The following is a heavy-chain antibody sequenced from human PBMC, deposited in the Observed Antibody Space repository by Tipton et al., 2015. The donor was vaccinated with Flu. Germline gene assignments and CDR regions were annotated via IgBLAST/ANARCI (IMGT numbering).Heavy chain of an antibody. J-gene: IGHJ4*02. CDR2: IYFSGST. Sequence: TLSLTCSVSGGSISGHYWNWIRQPPGKGLEWIGYIYFSGSTEYNPSLRSRVTISLDTSKKHFSLSLSSVIAADTAMYYCARGSYGELLYFDYWGQGTLGIVSS. V-gene: IGHV4-59*11. D-gene: IGHD1-26*01. CDR1: GGSISGHY. CDR3: ARGSYGELLYFDY.